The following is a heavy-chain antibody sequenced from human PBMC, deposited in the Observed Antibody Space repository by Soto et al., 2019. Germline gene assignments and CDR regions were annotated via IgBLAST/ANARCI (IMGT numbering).Heavy chain of an antibody. CDR3: ASGASRWYPYFFDS. Sequence: ASVKVSCKASEGTFNSYAIAWVRQAPGQGLEWMGGIIPYYNTLNYAQKFQDRVTVTADDSTNTVYMELSSLRSDDTAVYFCASGASRWYPYFFDSWAQGTLVTVSS. J-gene: IGHJ4*02. CDR1: EGTFNSYA. V-gene: IGHV1-69*13. D-gene: IGHD6-13*01. CDR2: IIPYYNTL.